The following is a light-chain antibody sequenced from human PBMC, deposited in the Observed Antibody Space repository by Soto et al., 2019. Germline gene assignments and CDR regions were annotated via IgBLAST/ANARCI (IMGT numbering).Light chain of an antibody. CDR3: QKYNSAPLT. V-gene: IGKV1-27*01. J-gene: IGKJ4*01. CDR1: QGIAPY. CDR2: ATS. Sequence: DVQMTQSPSSLSAFVGDRVTITCRASQGIAPYLAWFQQKPGKVPKLLIYATSTLQSGVPSRISGSGSGTHFNLTVTSPQPEDVGTYYCQKYNSAPLTFGGGTKVEIK.